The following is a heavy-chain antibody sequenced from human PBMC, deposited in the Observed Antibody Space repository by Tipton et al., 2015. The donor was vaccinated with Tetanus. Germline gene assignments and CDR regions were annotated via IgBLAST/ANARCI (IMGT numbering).Heavy chain of an antibody. CDR1: GGSMSNNY. CDR2: IFHSGST. CDR3: ARRSYCSSSRCFDAFDL. J-gene: IGHJ3*01. Sequence: LRLSCTVSGGSMSNNYWSWIRQPPGKGLEWIAYIFHSGSTNYSPSLKSRVAISMDTSKNQISLKLSSVTAADTAVYYCARRSYCSSSRCFDAFDLWGQGTMVTVSS. D-gene: IGHD2-2*01. V-gene: IGHV4-59*01.